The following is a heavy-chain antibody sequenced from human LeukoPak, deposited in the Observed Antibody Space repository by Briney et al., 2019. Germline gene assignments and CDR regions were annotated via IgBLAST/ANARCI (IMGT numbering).Heavy chain of an antibody. V-gene: IGHV3-30*01. J-gene: IGHJ5*02. CDR2: ISYDGSNK. CDR3: ATPGDPEYATNKWFDP. Sequence: PGRSLRLSCAASGFTFSSYAMHWVRQAPGKGLEWVAVISYDGSNKYYADSVKGRFTISRDNSKNTLYLQMNSLRAEDTAVYYCATPGDPEYATNKWFDPWGQGTLVTVSS. CDR1: GFTFSSYA. D-gene: IGHD2-2*01.